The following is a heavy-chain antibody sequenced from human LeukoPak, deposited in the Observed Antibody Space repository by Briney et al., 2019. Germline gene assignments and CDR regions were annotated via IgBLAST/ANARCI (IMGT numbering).Heavy chain of an antibody. D-gene: IGHD2-2*01. CDR3: ARDGAKYQLLSPNFDY. V-gene: IGHV3-33*01. CDR1: GFTFSSYG. Sequence: PGGSLRLSCAASGFTFSSYGMHWVRQAPGKGLEWVAVIWYDGSNKYYADSVKGRFTISRDNSKNTLYLQMNSLRAEDTAAYYCARDGAKYQLLSPNFDYWGQGTLVTVSS. J-gene: IGHJ4*02. CDR2: IWYDGSNK.